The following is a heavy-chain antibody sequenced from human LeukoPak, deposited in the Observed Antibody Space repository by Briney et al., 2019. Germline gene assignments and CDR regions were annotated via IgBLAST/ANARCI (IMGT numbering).Heavy chain of an antibody. D-gene: IGHD3-3*01. CDR3: AKLGNYDLMIDY. J-gene: IGHJ4*02. CDR1: GYSISSGYY. V-gene: IGHV4-38-2*02. CDR2: FYHSGNT. Sequence: SETLSLTCTVSGYSISSGYYWGWIRQPPGKGLEWIGNFYHSGNTYYNPSLKSRVTISVDTSKNQFSLKLSSVTAADTAVYYCAKLGNYDLMIDYWGQGTLVTVSS.